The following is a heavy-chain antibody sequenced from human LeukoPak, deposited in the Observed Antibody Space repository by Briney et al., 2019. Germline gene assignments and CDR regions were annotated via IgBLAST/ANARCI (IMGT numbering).Heavy chain of an antibody. Sequence: SETLSFTCAVYGGSFSGYYWSWIRQPPGKGLEWIGEINHSGSTNYNPSLKSRVTISVDTSKNQFSLKLSSVTAADTAVYYCASGNCGGDCYYFDYWGQGTLVTVSS. CDR3: ASGNCGGDCYYFDY. CDR2: INHSGST. D-gene: IGHD2-21*02. J-gene: IGHJ4*02. CDR1: GGSFSGYY. V-gene: IGHV4-34*01.